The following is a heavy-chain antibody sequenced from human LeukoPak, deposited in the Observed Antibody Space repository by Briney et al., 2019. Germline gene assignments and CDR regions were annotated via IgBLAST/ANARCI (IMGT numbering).Heavy chain of an antibody. CDR1: GFTFSSYA. Sequence: GGSLRLSCAASGFTFSSYAMSWVRQAPGKGLEWVSAISGSDGSTYYADSVKGRFTISRDNSKNTLYLQMNSLRAEDTAVYYCAKYYYGSGSYSFDYWGQGTLVTVSS. D-gene: IGHD3-10*01. J-gene: IGHJ4*02. CDR2: ISGSDGST. CDR3: AKYYYGSGSYSFDY. V-gene: IGHV3-23*01.